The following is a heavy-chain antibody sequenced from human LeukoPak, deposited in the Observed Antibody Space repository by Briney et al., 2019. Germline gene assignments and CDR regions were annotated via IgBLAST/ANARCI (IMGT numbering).Heavy chain of an antibody. CDR1: GYTFTDYY. J-gene: IGHJ6*03. CDR3: ARGVDTAVIPYYYYYMDV. V-gene: IGHV1-2*02. Sequence: ASAKVSCKASGYTFTDYYMHWVRQAPGQGLEWMGWINPKSRATNYAQNFQGRVTLTRDTSISTAYMELSSLRSDDTAVYYCARGVDTAVIPYYYYYMDVWGIGTTVTVS. D-gene: IGHD5-18*01. CDR2: INPKSRAT.